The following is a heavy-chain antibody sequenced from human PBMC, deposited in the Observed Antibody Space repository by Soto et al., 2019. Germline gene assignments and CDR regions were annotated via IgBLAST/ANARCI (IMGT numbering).Heavy chain of an antibody. CDR1: GDSVSSNSAA. D-gene: IGHD6-13*01. J-gene: IGHJ3*02. CDR3: AREGSDLGYGSSLYSPPPDAFDT. V-gene: IGHV6-1*01. Sequence: SQTLSLTCAISGDSVSSNSAAWNWIRQSPSRGLEWLGRTYYRSKWYNDYAVSVKSRITINPDTSKNQFSLQLNSVTPEDTAVYYCAREGSDLGYGSSLYSPPPDAFDTFFQGTMLTV. CDR2: TYYRSKWYN.